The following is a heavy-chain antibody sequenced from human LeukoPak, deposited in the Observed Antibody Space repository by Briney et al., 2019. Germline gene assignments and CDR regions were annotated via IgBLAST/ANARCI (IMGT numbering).Heavy chain of an antibody. CDR2: ISGSGGRT. D-gene: IGHD5-12*01. V-gene: IGHV3-23*01. J-gene: IGHJ4*02. Sequence: GGSLRLSCAASGFTFSSYAMSWVRQAPGKGLEWVSGISGSGGRTNYADSVKGRFTISRDNSKNTLYPQMNSLRAEDTAVYYCAKGGGYEVLYDYWGQGTLVTVSS. CDR1: GFTFSSYA. CDR3: AKGGGYEVLYDY.